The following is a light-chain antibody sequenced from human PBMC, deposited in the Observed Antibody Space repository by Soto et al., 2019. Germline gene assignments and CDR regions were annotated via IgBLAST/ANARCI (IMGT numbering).Light chain of an antibody. CDR1: SSDVGGYNY. J-gene: IGLJ1*01. V-gene: IGLV2-11*01. CDR3: CSYAGSYTFGV. CDR2: DVS. Sequence: QSVLTQPRSVSGSPGQSVTISCTGTSSDVGGYNYVSWYQQHPGKAPKLMIYDVSKRPSGVPDRFSGSKSGNTASLTISGLQAEDEADYYCCSYAGSYTFGVF.